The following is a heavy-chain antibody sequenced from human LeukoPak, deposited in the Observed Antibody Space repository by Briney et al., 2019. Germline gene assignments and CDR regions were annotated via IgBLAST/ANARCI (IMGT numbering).Heavy chain of an antibody. J-gene: IGHJ4*02. D-gene: IGHD3-16*01. CDR1: GGSISSYY. CDR3: ARDGYYDYVWGSYNYFDY. V-gene: IGHV4-59*01. CDR2: IYYSGST. Sequence: SETLSPTCTVSGGSISSYYWSWIRQPPGKGLEWIGYIYYSGSTNYNPSLKSRVTISVDTSKNQFSLKLSSVTAADTAVYYCARDGYYDYVWGSYNYFDYWGQGTLVTVSS.